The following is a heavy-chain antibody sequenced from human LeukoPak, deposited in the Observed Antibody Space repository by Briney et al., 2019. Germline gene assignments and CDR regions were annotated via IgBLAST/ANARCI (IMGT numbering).Heavy chain of an antibody. CDR3: AKDSNDYDYVWGSYSFADY. Sequence: GGSLRLSCAASGFTFSSYAMSWVRQAPGKGLAWVSAISGSGGSTYYADSVKGRFTISRDNSKNTLYLQMNSLRAEDTAVYYCAKDSNDYDYVWGSYSFADYWGQGTLVTVSS. D-gene: IGHD3-16*01. V-gene: IGHV3-23*01. CDR1: GFTFSSYA. J-gene: IGHJ4*02. CDR2: ISGSGGST.